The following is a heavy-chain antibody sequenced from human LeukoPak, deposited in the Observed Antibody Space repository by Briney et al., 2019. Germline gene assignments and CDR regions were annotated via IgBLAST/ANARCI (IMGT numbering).Heavy chain of an antibody. CDR2: ISSSGSTI. J-gene: IGHJ4*02. CDR3: AKSHGYSYGFDY. V-gene: IGHV3-48*03. D-gene: IGHD5-18*01. CDR1: GFTFSSYE. Sequence: GGSLRLSCAASGFTFSSYEMNWVRQAPGKGLEWVSYISSSGSTIYYADPVKGRFTISRDNAKNSLYLQMNSLRAEDTAVYYCAKSHGYSYGFDYWGQGTLVTVSS.